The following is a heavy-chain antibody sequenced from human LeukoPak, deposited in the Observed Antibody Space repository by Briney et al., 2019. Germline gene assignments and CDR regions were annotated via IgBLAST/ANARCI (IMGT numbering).Heavy chain of an antibody. Sequence: GGSLRLSCAASGFTVSSNYMSWVRQAPGKGLEWVANIKQDGSEKYYVDSVKGRFTISRDNAKNSLYLQMNSLRAEDTAVYYCARHEAAADPYYFDYWGQGTLVTVSS. V-gene: IGHV3-7*01. D-gene: IGHD6-13*01. CDR2: IKQDGSEK. CDR1: GFTVSSNY. J-gene: IGHJ4*02. CDR3: ARHEAAADPYYFDY.